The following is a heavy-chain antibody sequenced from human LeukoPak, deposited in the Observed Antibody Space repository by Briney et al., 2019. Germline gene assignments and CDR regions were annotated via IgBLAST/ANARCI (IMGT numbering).Heavy chain of an antibody. V-gene: IGHV4-39*07. Sequence: SETLSLTCSVSGGSISSSDFYWGWIRQPPEKGLEWIGEINHSGSTNYNPSLKSRVTISVDTSNNQFSLKLSSVTAADTAVYYCARGDGITGTQGRLDYWGQGTLVTVSS. J-gene: IGHJ4*02. CDR2: INHSGST. CDR1: GGSISSSDFY. CDR3: ARGDGITGTQGRLDY. D-gene: IGHD1-20*01.